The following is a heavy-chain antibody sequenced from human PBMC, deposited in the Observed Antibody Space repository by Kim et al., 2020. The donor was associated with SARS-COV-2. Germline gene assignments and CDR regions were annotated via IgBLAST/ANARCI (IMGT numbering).Heavy chain of an antibody. V-gene: IGHV3-21*01. D-gene: IGHD2-2*01. CDR1: GFTFSSYS. CDR2: ISSSSSYI. CDR3: ARVLRVPAANLGWYHRYYFDY. Sequence: GGSLRLSCAASGFTFSSYSMNWVRQAPGKGLEWVSSISSSSSYIYYADSVKGRFTISRDNAKNSLYLQMNSLRAEDTAVYYCARVLRVPAANLGWYHRYYFDYWGQGTLVTVSS. J-gene: IGHJ4*02.